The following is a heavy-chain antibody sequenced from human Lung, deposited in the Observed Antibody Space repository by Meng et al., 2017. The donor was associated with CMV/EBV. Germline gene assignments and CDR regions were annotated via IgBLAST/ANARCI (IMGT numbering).Heavy chain of an antibody. J-gene: IGHJ6*02. CDR1: GYTFTSYD. Sequence: SVXVSXXASGYTFTSYDINWVRQATGQGLEWMGWMNPNSGNTGYAQKFQGRVTITRNTSISTAYMELSSLRSEDTAVYYCASGKTYYDFWSGYLTENGMDVWGQGTXVNVYS. CDR2: MNPNSGNT. CDR3: ASGKTYYDFWSGYLTENGMDV. D-gene: IGHD3-3*01. V-gene: IGHV1-8*03.